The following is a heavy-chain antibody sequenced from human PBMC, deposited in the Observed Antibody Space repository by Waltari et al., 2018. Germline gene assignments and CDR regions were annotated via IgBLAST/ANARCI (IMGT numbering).Heavy chain of an antibody. Sequence: QVQLVQSGAEVKKPGSSVKVSCKASGGPFSSYAISWVRQAPGQGLEWMGGIIPIFGTANYAQKFQGRVTITTDESTSTAYMELSSLRSEDTAVYYCASLHDSSGYYHGDYWGQGTLVTVSS. V-gene: IGHV1-69*05. CDR3: ASLHDSSGYYHGDY. CDR1: GGPFSSYA. D-gene: IGHD3-22*01. J-gene: IGHJ4*02. CDR2: IIPIFGTA.